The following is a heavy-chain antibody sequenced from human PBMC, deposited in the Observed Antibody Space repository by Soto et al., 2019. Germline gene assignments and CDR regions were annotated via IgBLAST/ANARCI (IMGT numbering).Heavy chain of an antibody. J-gene: IGHJ1*01. CDR3: AKGHDSGGSLPPTPDLH. CDR2: ISGSGGST. CDR1: GFTFSSYA. D-gene: IGHD1-26*01. Sequence: GGSLRLSCAASGFTFSSYAMSWVRQAPGKGLEWVSAISGSGGSTYYADSVKGRFTISRDNSKNTLYLQMNSLRAEDTAVYYCAKGHDSGGSLPPTPDLHWGQGTLVTVSS. V-gene: IGHV3-23*01.